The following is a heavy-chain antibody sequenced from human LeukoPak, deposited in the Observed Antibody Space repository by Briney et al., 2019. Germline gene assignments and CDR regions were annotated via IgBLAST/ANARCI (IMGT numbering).Heavy chain of an antibody. V-gene: IGHV3-74*01. CDR3: AKDPAWYLDY. CDR2: IKTDGSST. Sequence: VWVSRIKTDGSSTSYADSVTGRFTISRDNSKNTLYLQMNSLRAEDTAIYYCAKDPAWYLDYWGQGTLVTVSS. J-gene: IGHJ4*02.